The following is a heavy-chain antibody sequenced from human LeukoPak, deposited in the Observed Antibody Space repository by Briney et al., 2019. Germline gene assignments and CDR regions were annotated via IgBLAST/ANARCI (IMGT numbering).Heavy chain of an antibody. Sequence: ASVKVSCKASGYTFTGYYMHWVRQAPGQGLEWMGWINPNSGGTNYAQKFQGRVTMTRDTSISTAYMELSRLRSDDTAVYYCASTTSYCSGGTCYLAYWGQGTLVTVSS. CDR2: INPNSGGT. J-gene: IGHJ4*02. CDR1: GYTFTGYY. CDR3: ASTTSYCSGGTCYLAY. D-gene: IGHD2-15*01. V-gene: IGHV1-2*02.